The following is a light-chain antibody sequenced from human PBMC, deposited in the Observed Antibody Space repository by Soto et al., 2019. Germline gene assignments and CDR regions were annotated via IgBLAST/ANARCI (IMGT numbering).Light chain of an antibody. V-gene: IGKV3-20*01. CDR1: QSVSSSF. J-gene: IGKJ4*01. CDR2: GAS. Sequence: EIVLTQSPGTLSLSPGERATLSCRASQSVSSSFLAWYQQKPGQAPRLLIYGASSRATGIPDRFRGSGYGTVFTLTISRLEPEDVAVYYCQQYGSSPLTFGGGTKVEIK. CDR3: QQYGSSPLT.